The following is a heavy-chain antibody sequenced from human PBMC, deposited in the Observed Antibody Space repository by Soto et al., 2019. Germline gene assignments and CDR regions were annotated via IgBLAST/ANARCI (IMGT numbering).Heavy chain of an antibody. J-gene: IGHJ2*01. CDR1: GGSFSGYY. Sequence: QVQLQQWGAGLLKPSETLSPTCAVYGGSFSGYYWSWIRQPPGQGLEWIGEINHSGSTNYNPSLKSRVTISVDTSKNQFSLKLSSVTAADTAVYYCARGTREGWYFDLWGRGTPVTVSS. V-gene: IGHV4-34*01. CDR3: ARGTREGWYFDL. CDR2: INHSGST.